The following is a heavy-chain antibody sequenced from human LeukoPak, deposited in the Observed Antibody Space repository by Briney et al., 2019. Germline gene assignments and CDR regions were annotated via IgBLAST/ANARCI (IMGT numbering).Heavy chain of an antibody. J-gene: IGHJ2*01. CDR3: AKNLLGSESFSWYFDL. V-gene: IGHV3-23*01. Sequence: GRSLRLSCAASGVTFSSHGMSWVRQAPGKGLEWVSSITGSGSGTCYAASVKGRFTMSRDNSKNTLYLQMNSLRAEDTAVYYCAKNLLGSESFSWYFDLWGRGTLVTVSS. CDR2: ITGSGSGT. D-gene: IGHD1-26*01. CDR1: GVTFSSHG.